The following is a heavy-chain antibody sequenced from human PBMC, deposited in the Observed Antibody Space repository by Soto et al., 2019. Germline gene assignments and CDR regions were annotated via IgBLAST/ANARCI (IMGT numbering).Heavy chain of an antibody. D-gene: IGHD3-16*01. CDR1: GGSISSYY. CDR2: IYYNGRT. Sequence: QVQLQESGPGLVKPSETLSLTCTVSGGSISSYYWSWIRQPPGKRLEWIGYIYYNGRTNYNPSLKSRVTLSVDTSQNQFSLKLSSVTAADTAVYYCARHGGKVADDWFDPWGQGTLVTVSS. CDR3: ARHGGKVADDWFDP. J-gene: IGHJ5*02. V-gene: IGHV4-59*08.